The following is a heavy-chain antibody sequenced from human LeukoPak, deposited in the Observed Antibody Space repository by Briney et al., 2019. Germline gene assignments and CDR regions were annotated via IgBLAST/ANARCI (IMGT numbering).Heavy chain of an antibody. CDR1: GFTFSTYF. Sequence: GGSLRLSCAPSGFTFSTYFMHWGRPAQRKGVLGVSHINGDGISTTYADSVMGRFTISRDNAKNTLYLQMNSLRAEDTAVYYCAREHYGPDYWGQGTLVTVSS. CDR3: AREHYGPDY. D-gene: IGHD4-17*01. CDR2: INGDGIST. J-gene: IGHJ4*02. V-gene: IGHV3-74*01.